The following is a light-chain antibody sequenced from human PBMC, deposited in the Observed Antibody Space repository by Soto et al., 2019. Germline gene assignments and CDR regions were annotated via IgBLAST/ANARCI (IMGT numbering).Light chain of an antibody. V-gene: IGLV1-40*01. CDR1: SSNIGNSYV. Sequence: QSVLTQPPSVSAAPGQKVTISCSGSSSNIGNSYVSWYRQLPGTAPKLLIYADTHRPSGVPDRFSGSKSGTSASLAITGLQAEDEADFYCQSYDSNLIGLIFGGGTKLTVL. CDR2: ADT. J-gene: IGLJ2*01. CDR3: QSYDSNLIGLI.